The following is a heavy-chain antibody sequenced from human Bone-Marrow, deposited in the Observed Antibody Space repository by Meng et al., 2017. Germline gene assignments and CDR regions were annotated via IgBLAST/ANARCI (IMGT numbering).Heavy chain of an antibody. CDR2: IYWDDDK. Sequence: QITLKEPGPTLVKPTQTLTLTCTFSGFSLSTSGVGVGWIRQPPGKALEWLALIYWDDDKRYSPSLKSRLTITKDTSKNQVVLTMTNMDPVDTATYYCAHFYYDYVWGSYTTWGQGTLVTVSS. CDR1: GFSLSTSGVG. J-gene: IGHJ5*02. D-gene: IGHD3-16*01. V-gene: IGHV2-5*02. CDR3: AHFYYDYVWGSYTT.